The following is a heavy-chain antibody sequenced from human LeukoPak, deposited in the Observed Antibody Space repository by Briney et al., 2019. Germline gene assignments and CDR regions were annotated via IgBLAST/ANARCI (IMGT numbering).Heavy chain of an antibody. V-gene: IGHV4-4*07. J-gene: IGHJ3*02. CDR2: IYTSGST. CDR3: ARVSPDYGDYDDAFDI. Sequence: SETLSLTCTVSGGSISSYYWSWIRQPAGKGLGWIGRIYTSGSTNYNPSLKSRVTMSVDTSKNQFSLKLSSVTAADTAVYYCARVSPDYGDYDDAFDIWGQGTMVTVSS. CDR1: GGSISSYY. D-gene: IGHD4-17*01.